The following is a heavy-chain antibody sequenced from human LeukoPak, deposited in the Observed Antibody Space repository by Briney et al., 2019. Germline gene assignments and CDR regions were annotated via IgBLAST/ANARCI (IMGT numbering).Heavy chain of an antibody. CDR1: GYSFSDNG. Sequence: ASVKVSCKASGYSFSDNGLNWVRQAPGQGLEWMGWISPYNGNTKYVENLEGRVTMTTDAPTNTAYMELRSLTSDDTAVHYCAREGLGEYMAHDAFDLWGQGTMVIVSS. D-gene: IGHD3-16*01. CDR2: ISPYNGNT. CDR3: AREGLGEYMAHDAFDL. V-gene: IGHV1-18*04. J-gene: IGHJ3*01.